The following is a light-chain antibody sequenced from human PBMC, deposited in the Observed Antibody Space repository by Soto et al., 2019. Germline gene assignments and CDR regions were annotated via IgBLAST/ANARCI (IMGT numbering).Light chain of an antibody. CDR1: TGAVTSSYY. V-gene: IGLV8-61*01. CDR2: STN. Sequence: QTVVTQEPSLTVSPGGTVTLTCGLSTGAVTSSYYPSWYQQTPGQAPRTLIYSTNTHSSGFPARFSASILGNKAALTIAWAEADEESDEYCVLYMCSGISVFGGGTKVTVL. CDR3: VLYMCSGISV. J-gene: IGLJ3*02.